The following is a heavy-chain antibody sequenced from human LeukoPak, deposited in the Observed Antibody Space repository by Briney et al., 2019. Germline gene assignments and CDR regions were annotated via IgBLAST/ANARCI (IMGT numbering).Heavy chain of an antibody. V-gene: IGHV4-61*02. CDR3: AKELLRIAVAGTRNLGY. CDR1: GASISRGSHY. J-gene: IGHJ4*02. CDR2: IYTIGNT. D-gene: IGHD6-19*01. Sequence: PSETLSLTCTVSGASISRGSHYWSWIRQPAGKGLEWIGRIYTIGNTNYSPSLWRRVTISVDTSRNQFSLRLSSVTAADTAVYYCAKELLRIAVAGTRNLGYWGQGTLVTVSS.